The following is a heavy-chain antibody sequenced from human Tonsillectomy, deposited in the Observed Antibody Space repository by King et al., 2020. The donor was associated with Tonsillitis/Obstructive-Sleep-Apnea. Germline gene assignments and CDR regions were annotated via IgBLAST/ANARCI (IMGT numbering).Heavy chain of an antibody. J-gene: IGHJ3*02. CDR1: GYSFTNYW. CDR2: IYPGDSDT. CDR3: ARGMGSSTDGFDI. V-gene: IGHV5-51*01. D-gene: IGHD3-10*01. Sequence: QLVQSGAEVKKPGESLKISCKGSGYSFTNYWIAWVRQMPGKGLEWMGFIYPGDSDTRNSPSFQGQVTISVDKSVSTAYLQWRSLKASDTAMHYCARGMGSSTDGFDIWGQGTMVTVSS.